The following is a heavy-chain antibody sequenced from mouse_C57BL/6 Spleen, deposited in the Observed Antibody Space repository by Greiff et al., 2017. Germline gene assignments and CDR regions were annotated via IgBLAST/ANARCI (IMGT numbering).Heavy chain of an antibody. J-gene: IGHJ4*01. CDR1: GYTFTGYW. D-gene: IGHD1-1*01. Sequence: VKLVESGAELMKPGASVKLSCKATGYTFTGYWIEWVKQRPGHGLQWIGEILPGSGSTNYNEKFNGKATFTADTSSNTAYMRLSSLTTEDSANYYCASSGSSYDAMDYWGQGTAVTVSS. CDR3: ASSGSSYDAMDY. CDR2: ILPGSGST. V-gene: IGHV1-9*01.